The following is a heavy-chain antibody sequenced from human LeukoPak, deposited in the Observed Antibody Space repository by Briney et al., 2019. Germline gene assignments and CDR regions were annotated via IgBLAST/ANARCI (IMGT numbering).Heavy chain of an antibody. CDR1: GFTFDDYT. J-gene: IGHJ4*02. CDR2: ISWDGGST. Sequence: GGSLSLSCAASGFTFDDYTMHWVRQAPGKGLEWVSLISWDGGSTYCADSVKGRFTISRDNSKNSLYLQMNSLRTEDTALYYCAKDYGYNYGLVDYWGQGTLVTVSS. V-gene: IGHV3-43*01. CDR3: AKDYGYNYGLVDY. D-gene: IGHD5-24*01.